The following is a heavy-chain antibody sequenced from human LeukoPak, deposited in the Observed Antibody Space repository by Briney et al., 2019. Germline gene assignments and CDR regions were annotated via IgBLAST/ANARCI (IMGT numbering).Heavy chain of an antibody. J-gene: IGHJ4*02. Sequence: PSQTLSLTCTVSGGSISSGGYYWSWIRQPPGKGLEWIGYIYHSGSTYYNPSLKSRVTISVDRSKNQFSPKLSSVTAADTAVYYCARDNVVPAAMDYWGQGTLVTVSS. D-gene: IGHD2-2*01. CDR2: IYHSGST. CDR1: GGSISSGGYY. CDR3: ARDNVVPAAMDY. V-gene: IGHV4-30-2*01.